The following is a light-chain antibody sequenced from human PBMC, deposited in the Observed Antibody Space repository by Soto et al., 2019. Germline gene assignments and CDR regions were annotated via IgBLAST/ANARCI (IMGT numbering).Light chain of an antibody. CDR2: GAS. J-gene: IGKJ3*01. CDR3: QQYNNWPLT. V-gene: IGKV3-15*01. CDR1: QSVSSN. Sequence: EIVMTQSPATLSVSPGERATLSCRASQSVSSNLAWYQQKPGQAPRLLIYGASTRATGIPARFSGSGSGTDFPLTISSLQSEDFAVYYCQQYNNWPLTFGPGTKVDIK.